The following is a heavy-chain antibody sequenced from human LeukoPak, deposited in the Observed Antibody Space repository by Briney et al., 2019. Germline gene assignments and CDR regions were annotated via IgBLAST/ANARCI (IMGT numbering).Heavy chain of an antibody. CDR1: GYSFSNYW. J-gene: IGHJ5*02. CDR2: IYPGDSDT. D-gene: IGHD6-13*01. Sequence: RGESLKISCKGSGYSFSNYWIGWVRQMPGKGLEWMGIIYPGDSDTRYSPSFQGQVTISADKSISTAYLQWSSLKASDTAMYYCAREYSSSVGSNWFDPWGQGTLVTVSS. V-gene: IGHV5-51*01. CDR3: AREYSSSVGSNWFDP.